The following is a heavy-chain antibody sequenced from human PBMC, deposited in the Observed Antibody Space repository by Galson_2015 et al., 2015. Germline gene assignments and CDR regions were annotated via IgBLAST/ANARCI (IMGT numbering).Heavy chain of an antibody. CDR2: IYPGDSDT. V-gene: IGHV5-51*01. D-gene: IGHD3-22*01. J-gene: IGHJ4*02. CDR1: GYSFTSYW. CDR3: ARTYDSSGYYVRFDY. Sequence: SGAEVKKPGESLKISCQGSGYSFTSYWIGWVRQMPGKGLEWMGIIYPGDSDTRYSPSFQGQVTISADKSISTAYLQWSSLKASDTAMYYCARTYDSSGYYVRFDYWGQGTLVTVSS.